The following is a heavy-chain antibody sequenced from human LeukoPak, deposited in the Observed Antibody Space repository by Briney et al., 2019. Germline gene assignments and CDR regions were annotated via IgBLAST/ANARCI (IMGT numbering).Heavy chain of an antibody. D-gene: IGHD6-13*01. CDR3: AREWQGGIAAAGTRIEGDY. CDR1: GFSVSGYW. CDR2: IKQDGSEK. J-gene: IGHJ4*02. Sequence: GGSLRLSCAVSGFSVSGYWMTWVRQAPGKGLGWVANIKQDGSEKNYVDSVKGRFTISRDNAENSLFLQMNSLRVEDTAVYYCAREWQGGIAAAGTRIEGDYWGQGTLAAVSS. V-gene: IGHV3-7*01.